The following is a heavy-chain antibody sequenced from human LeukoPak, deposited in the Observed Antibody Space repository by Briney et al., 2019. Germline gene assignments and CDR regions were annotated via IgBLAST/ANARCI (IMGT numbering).Heavy chain of an antibody. J-gene: IGHJ4*02. CDR2: IHTSGST. CDR1: DGSISNSF. Sequence: KPSETLSLTCTVPDGSISNSFWNWVRQPPGKGLEWIAYIHTSGSTNYNPAFKSRVTLSVDTSKSQFSLRLNSVTASDTAVYYCANSYDGKIVPFDNWGQGTLVTVSS. CDR3: ANSYDGKIVPFDN. V-gene: IGHV4-4*09. D-gene: IGHD4-23*01.